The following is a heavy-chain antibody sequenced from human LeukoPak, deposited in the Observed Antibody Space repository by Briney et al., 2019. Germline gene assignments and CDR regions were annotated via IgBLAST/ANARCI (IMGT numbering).Heavy chain of an antibody. CDR1: GGSISGYY. CDR2: IYYSGNT. J-gene: IGHJ3*02. D-gene: IGHD2-15*01. V-gene: IGHV4-59*01. Sequence: PSETLSLTCTVSGGSISGYYWSWIRQPPGKGLEWIGFIYYSGNTNYNPSLKSRVTISVDTSKNQFSLKLRSVTAADTAVYYCARDKEVAGYCSGGTCPGAFDIWGQGTMVTVSS. CDR3: ARDKEVAGYCSGGTCPGAFDI.